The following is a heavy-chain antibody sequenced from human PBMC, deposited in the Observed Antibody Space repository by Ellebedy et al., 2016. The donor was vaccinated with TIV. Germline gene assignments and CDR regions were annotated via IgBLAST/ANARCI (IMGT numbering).Heavy chain of an antibody. CDR2: IIPIFGTA. V-gene: IGHV1-69*05. Sequence: SVKVSXKASGGTFSSYAISWVRQAPGQGLEWMGGIIPIFGTANYAQKLQGRVTMTTDTSTSTAYMELRSLRSDDTAVYYCARDSRITIFGVVIRGWFDPWGQGTLVTVSS. CDR3: ARDSRITIFGVVIRGWFDP. J-gene: IGHJ5*02. CDR1: GGTFSSYA. D-gene: IGHD3-3*01.